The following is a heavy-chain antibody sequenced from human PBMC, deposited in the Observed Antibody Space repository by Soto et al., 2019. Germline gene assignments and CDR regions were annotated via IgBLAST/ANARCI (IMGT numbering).Heavy chain of an antibody. CDR3: AHRDDAYNYFDY. V-gene: IGHV2-5*02. D-gene: IGHD1-1*01. CDR1: GFSLSTSGVG. J-gene: IGHJ4*02. CDR2: IYWDDDK. Sequence: QITLKESGPTLVKPTQTLTLTCTFSGFSLSTSGVGVGWIRQPPGKALEWLALIYWDDDKRYSPSLKSRLTITKDTPKNQVVLTMTNMDPVDTATYYCAHRDDAYNYFDYWGQGTLVTVSS.